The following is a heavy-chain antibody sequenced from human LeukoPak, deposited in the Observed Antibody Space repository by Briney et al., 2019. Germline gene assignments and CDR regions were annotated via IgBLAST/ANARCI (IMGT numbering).Heavy chain of an antibody. V-gene: IGHV4-34*01. CDR3: ARGNYDFWSGYPNWFDP. J-gene: IGHJ5*02. D-gene: IGHD3-3*01. CDR2: INHSGST. Sequence: SETLSPTCAVYGGSFSGYYWSWIRQPPGKGLEWIGEINHSGSTNYNPSLKSRVTISVDTSKNQFSLKLSSVTAADTAVYYCARGNYDFWSGYPNWFDPWGQGTLVTVSS. CDR1: GGSFSGYY.